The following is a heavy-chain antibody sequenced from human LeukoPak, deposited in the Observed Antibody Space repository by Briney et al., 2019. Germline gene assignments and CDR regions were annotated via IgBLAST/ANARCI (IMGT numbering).Heavy chain of an antibody. CDR2: IYYSGST. V-gene: IGHV4-30-4*08. CDR1: GGSISSSSYY. J-gene: IGHJ1*01. D-gene: IGHD4-17*01. Sequence: SETLSLTCTVSGGSISSSSYYWGWIRQPPGKGLEWIGYIYYSGSTYYNPSLKSRVTISVDTSKNQFSLKLSSVTAADTAVYYCASDYGDYAEYFQHWGQGTLVTVSS. CDR3: ASDYGDYAEYFQH.